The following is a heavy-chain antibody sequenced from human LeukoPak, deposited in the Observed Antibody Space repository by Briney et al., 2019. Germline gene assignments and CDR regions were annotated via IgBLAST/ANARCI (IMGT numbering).Heavy chain of an antibody. D-gene: IGHD6-19*01. CDR1: GGTFSSYT. V-gene: IGHV1-69*08. CDR3: ARGVAVASRFDP. CDR2: IIPIIGKT. Sequence: GASVRVSCKASGGTFSSYTIFWVRQAPGQGLEWMGRIIPIIGKTDYAQKFRGRVTITADKSTSTAYMELSSLRSEDTAVYYCARGVAVASRFDPWGQGTLVTVSS. J-gene: IGHJ5*02.